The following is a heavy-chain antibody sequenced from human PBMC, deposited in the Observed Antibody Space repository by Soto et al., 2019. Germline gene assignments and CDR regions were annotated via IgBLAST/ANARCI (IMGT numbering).Heavy chain of an antibody. CDR2: IYYSGST. V-gene: IGHV4-59*01. Sequence: SETLSLTCTISGGSISSYYWSCIRQPPGKGLEWIGYIYYSGSTNYNPSLKSRVTISVDTSKNQFSLKLSSVTAADTAVYYCARIIAISGLVISPNADNWFDPWGQGTLVTVSS. CDR1: GGSISSYY. J-gene: IGHJ5*02. CDR3: ARIIAISGLVISPNADNWFDP. D-gene: IGHD3-3*01.